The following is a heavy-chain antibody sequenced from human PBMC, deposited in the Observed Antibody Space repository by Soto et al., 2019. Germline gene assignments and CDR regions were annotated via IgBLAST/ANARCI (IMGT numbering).Heavy chain of an antibody. V-gene: IGHV3-9*01. D-gene: IGHD6-13*01. CDR2: INWNSGSI. J-gene: IGHJ1*01. CDR3: VKDESINWYSGHFRH. Sequence: SCKASGYTFTSYDINWVRQVPGKGLEWVSGINWNSGSIGYGDSVKGRFAISRDNAKNSLHLQMNSLSAEDTAFYYCVKDESINWYSGHFRHWGQGTLVTVSS. CDR1: GYTFTSYD.